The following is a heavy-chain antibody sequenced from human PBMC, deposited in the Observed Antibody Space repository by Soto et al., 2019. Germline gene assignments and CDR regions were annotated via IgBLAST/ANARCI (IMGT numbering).Heavy chain of an antibody. CDR2: TYYRSKWYN. CDR3: ARERQDIVVVPAHNWFDP. Sequence: SQTLALTCAISGDSVSSNSAAWNWIRQSPSRGLEWLGRTYYRSKWYNDYAVSVKSRITINPDTSKNQFSLQLNSVTPEDTAVYYCARERQDIVVVPAHNWFDPWGQGTLVTVSS. CDR1: GDSVSSNSAA. V-gene: IGHV6-1*01. J-gene: IGHJ5*02. D-gene: IGHD2-2*01.